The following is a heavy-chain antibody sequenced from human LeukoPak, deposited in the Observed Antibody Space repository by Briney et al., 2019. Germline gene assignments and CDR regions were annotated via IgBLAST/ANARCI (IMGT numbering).Heavy chain of an antibody. J-gene: IGHJ5*02. CDR2: ISGSDGST. D-gene: IGHD6-6*01. CDR1: GFTFNSHA. CDR3: AKGKGYSSSSSDH. V-gene: IGHV3-23*01. Sequence: GGSLRLSCAASGFTFNSHAMNWVRQAPGKWLERVSAISGSDGSTYYADSVKGRFTISRDNSKNTLYLQMNSLRAEDTAVYHCAKGKGYSSSSSDHWGQGTLVTVSS.